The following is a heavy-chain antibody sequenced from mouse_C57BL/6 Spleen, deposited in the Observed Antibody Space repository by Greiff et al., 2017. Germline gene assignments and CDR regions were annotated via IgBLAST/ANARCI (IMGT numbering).Heavy chain of an antibody. V-gene: IGHV1-15*01. CDR1: GYTFTDYE. Sequence: QVQLQQSGAELVRPGASVTLSCKASGYTFTDYEMHWVKQTPVHGLEWIGAIDPETGGTAYNQKFKGKAILTADKSSSTAYMELRSLPSEDSAVYNCTRSGGYDAGYDAMDYWGQGTSVTVSS. D-gene: IGHD2-2*01. J-gene: IGHJ4*01. CDR3: TRSGGYDAGYDAMDY. CDR2: IDPETGGT.